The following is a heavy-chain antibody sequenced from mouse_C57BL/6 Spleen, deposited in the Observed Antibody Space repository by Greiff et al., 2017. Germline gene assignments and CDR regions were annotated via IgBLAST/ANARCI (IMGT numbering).Heavy chain of an antibody. Sequence: EVTLMESEGGLVQPGSSMKLSCTASGFTFSDYYMAWVRQVPEKGLEWVANINYDGSSTYYLASLKSRFIISRDNAKNILYLQMSSLKSEDTATYYCARGGNLLWYFDVWGTGTTVTVSS. CDR1: GFTFSDYY. J-gene: IGHJ1*03. D-gene: IGHD2-1*01. V-gene: IGHV5-16*01. CDR2: INYDGSST. CDR3: ARGGNLLWYFDV.